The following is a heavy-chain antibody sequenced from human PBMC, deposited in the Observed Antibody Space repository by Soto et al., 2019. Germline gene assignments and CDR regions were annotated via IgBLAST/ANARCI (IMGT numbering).Heavy chain of an antibody. CDR1: GYTFTGYY. D-gene: IGHD1-1*01. CDR3: AREVQLGGTPVY. Sequence: ASVKVSCKASGYTFTGYYMHWVRQAPGQGLEWMGWINPNSGGANYAQKFQGRVTMTRDTSISTAYMELSRLRSDDTAVYYCAREVQLGGTPVYWGQGTLVTVSS. V-gene: IGHV1-2*02. CDR2: INPNSGGA. J-gene: IGHJ4*02.